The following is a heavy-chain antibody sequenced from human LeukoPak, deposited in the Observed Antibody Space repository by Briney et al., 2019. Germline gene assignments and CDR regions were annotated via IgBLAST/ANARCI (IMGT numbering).Heavy chain of an antibody. CDR2: INHSGST. CDR1: GGSFSGYY. J-gene: IGHJ6*03. V-gene: IGHV4-34*01. D-gene: IGHD6-13*01. CDR3: ARVRSSSWYYYCYYMDV. Sequence: SETLSLTCAVYGGSFSGYYWSWIRQPPGKGLEWIGEINHSGSTSYNPSLKSRVTISVDTSKNQFSLKLSSVTAADTAVYYCARVRSSSWYYYCYYMDVWGKGTTVTVSS.